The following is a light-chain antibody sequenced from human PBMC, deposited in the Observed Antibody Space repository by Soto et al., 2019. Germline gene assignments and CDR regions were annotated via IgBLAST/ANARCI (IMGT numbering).Light chain of an antibody. Sequence: QSALTQPPSASGSPGQSVTISCTGTSSDVGGYNYVSWYQQHPGKAPKLIIYDVSKRPSGVPDRFSGSKSGNTASLTVSGLQAEDEAEYYCSSYAGSNNLVFGGGTKLTVL. V-gene: IGLV2-8*01. CDR3: SSYAGSNNLV. J-gene: IGLJ2*01. CDR1: SSDVGGYNY. CDR2: DVS.